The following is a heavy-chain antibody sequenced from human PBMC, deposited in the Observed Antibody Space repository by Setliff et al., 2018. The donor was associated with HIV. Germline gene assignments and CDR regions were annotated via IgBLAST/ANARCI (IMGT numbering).Heavy chain of an antibody. CDR3: ARETQQSYNIVTGYNYCYGIDV. CDR2: ITDSGNT. CDR1: GASISSYY. Sequence: SETLSLTCNVSGASISSYYWTWIRQSPGNRLEWLGYITDSGNTNYNPSLRRRVTISADTSKNQVSLRLRSVTAADTAVYYCARETQQSYNIVTGYNYCYGIDVWGQGTTVTVSS. D-gene: IGHD3-9*01. J-gene: IGHJ6*02. V-gene: IGHV4-59*01.